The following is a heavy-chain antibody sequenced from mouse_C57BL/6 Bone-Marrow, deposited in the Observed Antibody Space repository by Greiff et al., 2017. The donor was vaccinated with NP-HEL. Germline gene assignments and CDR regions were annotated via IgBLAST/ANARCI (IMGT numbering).Heavy chain of an antibody. Sequence: QVQLQQPGAELVKPGASVKLSCKASGYTFTSYWMHWVKQRPGQGLEWIGMIHPNSGSTNYNEKFKSKATLTVDKSSSTAYIQLSSLTSEDSAVYYCARWWHYYGSSAWFAYWGQGTLVTVSA. J-gene: IGHJ3*01. D-gene: IGHD1-1*01. CDR2: IHPNSGST. V-gene: IGHV1-64*01. CDR1: GYTFTSYW. CDR3: ARWWHYYGSSAWFAY.